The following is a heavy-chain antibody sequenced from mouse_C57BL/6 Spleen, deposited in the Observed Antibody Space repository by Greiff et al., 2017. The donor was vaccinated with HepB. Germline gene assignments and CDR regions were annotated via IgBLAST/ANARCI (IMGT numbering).Heavy chain of an antibody. V-gene: IGHV5-17*01. CDR2: ISSGSSTI. CDR3: ARLTTVVAGIDY. CDR1: GFTFSDYG. J-gene: IGHJ4*01. D-gene: IGHD1-1*01. Sequence: EVQLVESGGGLVKPGGSLKISCAASGFTFSDYGMHWVRQAPEKGLEWVAYISSGSSTIYYADTVKGRFTIPKDNAKNTLFLQMTRLRSEDTAMYYCARLTTVVAGIDYWGQGTSVTVSS.